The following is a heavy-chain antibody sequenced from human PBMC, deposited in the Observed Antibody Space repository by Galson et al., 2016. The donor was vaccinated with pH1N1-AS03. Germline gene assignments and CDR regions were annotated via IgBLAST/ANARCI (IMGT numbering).Heavy chain of an antibody. CDR1: GFIFRNVW. CDR3: TTAHGSGPGGFDY. Sequence: SLRLSCAASGFIFRNVWMTWVRQAPGKTLEWVGHIKSEGDGGGASDHAAPVKGRFTISRDDSENTLYLQMNSLKSEDTGVYYCTTAHGSGPGGFDYWGHGTLVTVSS. D-gene: IGHD3-10*01. CDR2: IKSEGDGGGAS. J-gene: IGHJ4*01. V-gene: IGHV3-15*01.